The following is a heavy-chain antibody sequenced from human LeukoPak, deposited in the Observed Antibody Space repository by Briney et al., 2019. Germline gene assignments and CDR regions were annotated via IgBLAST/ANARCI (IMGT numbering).Heavy chain of an antibody. CDR2: ISSSSNYM. CDR1: GFTFSTYS. D-gene: IGHD2-2*01. V-gene: IGHV3-21*04. J-gene: IGHJ2*01. CDR3: ASPPQGAAAPNWYFDL. Sequence: GGSLRLSCAASGFTFSTYSMSWVRQAPGKGLEWVSSISSSSNYMYYADSVKGRFTISRDNAKNSLYLQMNSLRAEDTAVYYCASPPQGAAAPNWYFDLWGRGTLVTVSS.